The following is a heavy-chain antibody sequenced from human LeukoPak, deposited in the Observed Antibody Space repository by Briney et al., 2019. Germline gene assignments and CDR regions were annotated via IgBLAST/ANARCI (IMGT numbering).Heavy chain of an antibody. CDR1: GYTFTSCG. Sequence: ASVKVSFKASGYTFTSCGISWLRQATGQGLEWMGWMSAYNGNTNYAQKFQGRVTMTTDTSTSTAHMELRSLRSDDTAVYYCARDSRYDEGYWGQGTLVAVSS. CDR3: ARDSRYDEGY. V-gene: IGHV1-18*01. CDR2: MSAYNGNT. D-gene: IGHD5-12*01. J-gene: IGHJ4*02.